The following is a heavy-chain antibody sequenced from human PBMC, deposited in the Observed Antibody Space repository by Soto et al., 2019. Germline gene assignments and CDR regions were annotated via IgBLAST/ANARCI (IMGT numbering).Heavy chain of an antibody. V-gene: IGHV3-30*18. CDR3: AKFSPVYGMDV. D-gene: IGHD3-3*02. J-gene: IGHJ6*02. Sequence: QVQLVESGGGVVQPGRSLRLSCAASGFTFSSYGMHWVRQAPGKGLEWVAVISYDGSNKYYADSVKGRFTISRDNSKNTLYLQVNSLRAEDTAVYYCAKFSPVYGMDVWGQGTTVTVSS. CDR2: ISYDGSNK. CDR1: GFTFSSYG.